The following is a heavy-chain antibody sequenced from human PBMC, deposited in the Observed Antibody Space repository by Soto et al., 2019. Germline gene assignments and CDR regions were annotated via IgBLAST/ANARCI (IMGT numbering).Heavy chain of an antibody. D-gene: IGHD1-1*01. CDR1: GGSISSYY. CDR2: IYYTGNT. CDR3: ARARTSSSVDFDY. Sequence: QVQLQESGPGLVKPSETLSLTCTVSGGSISSYYWSWIRQPPGKGLEWIGYIYYTGNTNYNPSLKSRVTISVDTSMNQFSLKLTSLTAADTAVYYCARARTSSSVDFDYWGQGTLVTVSS. V-gene: IGHV4-59*01. J-gene: IGHJ4*02.